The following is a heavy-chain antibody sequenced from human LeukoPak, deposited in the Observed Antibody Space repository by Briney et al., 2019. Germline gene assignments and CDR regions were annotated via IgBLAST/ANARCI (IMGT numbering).Heavy chain of an antibody. D-gene: IGHD3-16*01. Sequence: ASVKVSCKASGYTFTSYAMHWVRQAPGQRLEWMGWINAGNGNTKYSQKFQGRVTITRDTSASTAYMELRSLRSDDTAVYYCARGVGELFDFDCWGQGILVTVSS. CDR3: ARGVGELFDFDC. J-gene: IGHJ4*02. CDR1: GYTFTSYA. CDR2: INAGNGNT. V-gene: IGHV1-3*01.